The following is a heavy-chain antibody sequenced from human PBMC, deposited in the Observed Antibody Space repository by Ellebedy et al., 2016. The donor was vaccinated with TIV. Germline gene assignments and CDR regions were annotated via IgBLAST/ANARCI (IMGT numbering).Heavy chain of an antibody. CDR2: SDGAGAHT. CDR1: EFTISIFW. V-gene: IGHV3-74*03. Sequence: GGSLRLSCAASEFTISIFWMHWVRQVPGKGMMWISGSDGAGAHTTYADSVKGRFTISRDNAKNSLYLQMNSLRAEDTAVYYCARAVVGTWGNWFDPWGQGTLVTVSS. CDR3: ARAVVGTWGNWFDP. D-gene: IGHD6-19*01. J-gene: IGHJ5*02.